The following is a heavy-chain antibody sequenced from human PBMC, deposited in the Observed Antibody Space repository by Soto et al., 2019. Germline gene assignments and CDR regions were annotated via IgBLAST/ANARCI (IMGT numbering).Heavy chain of an antibody. J-gene: IGHJ4*02. V-gene: IGHV3-21*01. CDR2: ISSTTNYI. CDR3: ARESEDITSNFDY. CDR1: GFTFTRYS. Sequence: EVQLVESGGGLVKPGGSLRLSCAASGFTFTRYSMNWVRQAPGKGLEWVSSISSTTNYIYYADSMKGRFTVSRDNAKNSVYLEMNSLSAEDTAVYYCARESEDITSNFDYCGQGTLVTVSS.